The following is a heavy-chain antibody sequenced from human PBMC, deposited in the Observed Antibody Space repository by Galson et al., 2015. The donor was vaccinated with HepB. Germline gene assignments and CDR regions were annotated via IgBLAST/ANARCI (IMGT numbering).Heavy chain of an antibody. CDR1: RITFSNYG. V-gene: IGHV3-30*18. CDR3: AKASFHYGSGSYYTIDY. CDR2: ISYDGINK. Sequence: SLRLSCAASRITFSNYGIHWVRQAPGKGLEWVAVISYDGINKHYTDSVKGRFTISRDNSRNTLYLQMNSLRAEDTAVYYCAKASFHYGSGSYYTIDYWGQGTLVTVSS. J-gene: IGHJ4*02. D-gene: IGHD3-10*01.